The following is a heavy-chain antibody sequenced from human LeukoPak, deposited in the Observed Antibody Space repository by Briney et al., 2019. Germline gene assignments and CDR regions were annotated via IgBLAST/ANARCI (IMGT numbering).Heavy chain of an antibody. CDR3: ARSRRVGNGEYPDY. Sequence: ASVKVSCKASGYTFTGYYMHWVRKTPGQALEWMGWIKPNTGDTNYGRKFQGRVTMTRDTSINTAYMELRSLRSDDTAVYYCARSRRVGNGEYPDYWGQGTLVTVSS. CDR1: GYTFTGYY. J-gene: IGHJ4*02. V-gene: IGHV1-2*02. CDR2: IKPNTGDT. D-gene: IGHD3-10*01.